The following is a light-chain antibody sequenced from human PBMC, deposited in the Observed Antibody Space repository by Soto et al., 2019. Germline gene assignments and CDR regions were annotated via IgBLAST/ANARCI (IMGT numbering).Light chain of an antibody. Sequence: DIQMTQSPSTLSASVGDRVTITCRASQSVSIWLAWYQQKPGKAPKLLIYKASSLKSGVPSRFSGSGSGTEFTLTISSLQPDDFATYYCQHYNSYWTFGQGTKVEMK. CDR1: QSVSIW. V-gene: IGKV1-5*03. J-gene: IGKJ1*01. CDR3: QHYNSYWT. CDR2: KAS.